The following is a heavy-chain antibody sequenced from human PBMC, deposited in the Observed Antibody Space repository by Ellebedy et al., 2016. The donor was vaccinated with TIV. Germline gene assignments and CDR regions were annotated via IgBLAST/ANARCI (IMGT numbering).Heavy chain of an antibody. CDR3: ARHGVRSNVAWFDP. D-gene: IGHD2-8*01. V-gene: IGHV5-51*01. J-gene: IGHJ5*02. Sequence: GESLKISCKGSGTSFNSYWSGSVRQMPGKGLEWMGIIYPPDSDTKYRQSFQGQVTISVDNSISPAYLQWSSRKASDTAMYCCARHGVRSNVAWFDPWGQGTLVTVSS. CDR2: IYPPDSDT. CDR1: GTSFNSYW.